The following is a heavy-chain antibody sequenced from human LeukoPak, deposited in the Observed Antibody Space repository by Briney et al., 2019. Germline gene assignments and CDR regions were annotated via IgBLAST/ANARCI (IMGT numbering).Heavy chain of an antibody. Sequence: ASVKVSCKASGYTFTSYGISWVRQAPGQGLEWMGWISAYNGNTNYAQKLQGRVTMTTDTSTSTAYMERRSLRSDDTAVYYCAREGRSGYYDSSGYYSGGDYWGQGTLVTVSS. V-gene: IGHV1-18*01. CDR3: AREGRSGYYDSSGYYSGGDY. J-gene: IGHJ4*02. CDR2: ISAYNGNT. CDR1: GYTFTSYG. D-gene: IGHD3-22*01.